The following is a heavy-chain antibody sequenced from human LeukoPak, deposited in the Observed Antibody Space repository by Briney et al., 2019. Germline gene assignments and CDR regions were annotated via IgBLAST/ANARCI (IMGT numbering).Heavy chain of an antibody. Sequence: GGSLRLSCAASGFTFSSYAMSWVRQAPGKGLEWVSAISGSGGSTYYADSVKGRFTISRDNSKNTLYLQMNSLRAEDTAVYYCAKDRRQQLVRDTDAFDIWGQGTMVTVSS. V-gene: IGHV3-23*01. CDR3: AKDRRQQLVRDTDAFDI. CDR1: GFTFSSYA. D-gene: IGHD6-13*01. CDR2: ISGSGGST. J-gene: IGHJ3*02.